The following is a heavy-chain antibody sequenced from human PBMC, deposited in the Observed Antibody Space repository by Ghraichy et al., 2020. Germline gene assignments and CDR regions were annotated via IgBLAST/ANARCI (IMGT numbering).Heavy chain of an antibody. V-gene: IGHV4-39*01. CDR2: IYYSGST. D-gene: IGHD3-22*01. CDR3: ARFPYYYDSSGSDKGFKHFQH. J-gene: IGHJ1*01. CDR1: GGSISSSSYY. Sequence: SETLSLTCTVSGGSISSSSYYWGWIRQPPGKGLEWIGSIYYSGSTYYNPSLKSRVTISVDTSKNQFSLKLSSVTAADTAVYYCARFPYYYDSSGSDKGFKHFQHWGQGTLVTVSS.